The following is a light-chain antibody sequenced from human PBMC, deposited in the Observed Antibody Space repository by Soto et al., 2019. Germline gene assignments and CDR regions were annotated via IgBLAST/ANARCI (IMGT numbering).Light chain of an antibody. V-gene: IGLV2-14*01. J-gene: IGLJ1*01. CDR3: SSYPPSSTV. Sequence: QSVLTQPASVSWSPGQSITISCTATSSDGDVYKDVSWYQQHPGNAPKLMIYEVTYRPSGVSNRFSGSKSGNTASLTISGLKAEDEAEYYCSSYPPSSTVFGTGTQLTVL. CDR2: EVT. CDR1: SSDGDVYKD.